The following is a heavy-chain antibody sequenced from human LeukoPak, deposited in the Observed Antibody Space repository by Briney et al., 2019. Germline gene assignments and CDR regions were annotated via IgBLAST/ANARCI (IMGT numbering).Heavy chain of an antibody. CDR1: GFTFSNAW. J-gene: IGHJ2*01. CDR2: IKSKTDGGTT. V-gene: IGHV3-15*01. Sequence: GGSLRLSCAASGFTFSNAWMSWVRQAPGKGLEWVGRIKSKTDGGTTDYAAPVKGRFTISRDDSKNTMYLQMNSLKTEDTAVYYCTTLDYGDHVGGLIWYFGLWGRGTLVTVSS. CDR3: TTLDYGDHVGGLIWYFGL. D-gene: IGHD4-17*01.